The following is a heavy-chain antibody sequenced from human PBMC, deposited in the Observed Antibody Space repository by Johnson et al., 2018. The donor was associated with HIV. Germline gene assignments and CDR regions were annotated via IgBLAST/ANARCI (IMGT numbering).Heavy chain of an antibody. V-gene: IGHV3-30*02. CDR2: IRYDGSNK. J-gene: IGHJ3*02. D-gene: IGHD6-13*01. CDR3: AKGLGRAAAGTRNAFDI. CDR1: GFTFSSYG. Sequence: QVQLVESGGGVVQPGGSLRLSCAASGFTFSSYGMHWVRQAPGKGLEWVAFIRYDGSNKYYADSVKGRFTISRDNSKNTLYLQMNSLRAEDTAVYYCAKGLGRAAAGTRNAFDIGGQGTMVTVSS.